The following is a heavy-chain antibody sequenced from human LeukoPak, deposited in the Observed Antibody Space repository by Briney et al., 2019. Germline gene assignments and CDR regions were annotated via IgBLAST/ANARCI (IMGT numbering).Heavy chain of an antibody. Sequence: GGSLRLSCAASGFTFSSTDMHWVRQAAGKSLEWVSAIGVAGDTYYPDSVKGRFTISRENAKNSLYLQMNTLRADDTAVYYCARGFWVTGDAFDIWGQGTMVTVSS. J-gene: IGHJ3*02. CDR3: ARGFWVTGDAFDI. V-gene: IGHV3-13*01. D-gene: IGHD1-14*01. CDR1: GFTFSSTD. CDR2: IGVAGDT.